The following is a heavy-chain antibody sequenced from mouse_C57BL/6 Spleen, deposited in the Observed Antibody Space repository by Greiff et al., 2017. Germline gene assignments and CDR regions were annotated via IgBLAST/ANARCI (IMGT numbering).Heavy chain of an antibody. D-gene: IGHD5-1*01. J-gene: IGHJ2*01. CDR2: IYPGSGNT. Sequence: QVQLQQSGPELVKPGASVKISCKASGYSFTSYYIHWVKQRPGQGLEWIGWIYPGSGNTKYNEKFKGKATLTADTSSSTAYMQLSSLTSEDSAVYYCARGYLRDYFDYWGQGTTLTVSS. CDR1: GYSFTSYY. V-gene: IGHV1-66*01. CDR3: ARGYLRDYFDY.